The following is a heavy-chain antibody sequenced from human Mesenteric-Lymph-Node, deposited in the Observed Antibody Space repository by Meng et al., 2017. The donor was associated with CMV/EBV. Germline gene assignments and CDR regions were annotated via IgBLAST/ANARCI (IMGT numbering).Heavy chain of an antibody. J-gene: IGHJ4*02. D-gene: IGHD1-7*01. Sequence: GGSLRLSCAASGFTFNNYWMHWVRQVPGKGLAWVSAISGSGGSTYYADSVKGRFTISRDNAKNSLFLLMNSLRAEDTAVYYCARELELLNYFDYWGQGTLVTVSS. CDR2: ISGSGGST. CDR1: GFTFNNYW. CDR3: ARELELLNYFDY. V-gene: IGHV3-21*06.